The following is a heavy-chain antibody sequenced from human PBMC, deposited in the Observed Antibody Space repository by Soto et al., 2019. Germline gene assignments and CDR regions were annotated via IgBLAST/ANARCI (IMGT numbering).Heavy chain of an antibody. CDR3: ARYSASGLYYHFALDV. J-gene: IGHJ6*02. Sequence: SETLSLTCAVSGDSISSSNWRTCLRQPPGKGVEWSGDIYKTGITNSNPSLKGRVSMTIDKSKNKFSLMITSVTAAETAVYYCARYSASGLYYHFALDVWGQGTTVTVSS. V-gene: IGHV4-4*02. D-gene: IGHD6-13*01. CDR2: IYKTGIT. CDR1: GDSISSSNW.